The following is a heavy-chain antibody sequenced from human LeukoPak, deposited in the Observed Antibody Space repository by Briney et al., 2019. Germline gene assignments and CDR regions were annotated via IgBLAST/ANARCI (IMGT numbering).Heavy chain of an antibody. CDR3: AKGQRFYGEYYFDY. V-gene: IGHV3-23*01. Sequence: GGSLRLSCVASGFTFSTCWMHWVRQAPGKGLEWVSTISGSDSTYYADSVKGRFTISRDNSTNTLYLQMNSLRAEDTAVYYCAKGQRFYGEYYFDYWGQGTLVTVSS. CDR2: ISGSDST. CDR1: GFTFSTCW. J-gene: IGHJ4*02. D-gene: IGHD4-17*01.